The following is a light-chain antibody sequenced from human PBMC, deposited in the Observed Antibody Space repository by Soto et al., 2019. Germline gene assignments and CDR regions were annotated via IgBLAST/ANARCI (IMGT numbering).Light chain of an antibody. CDR1: QSISSY. CDR3: QQSYSTPKT. J-gene: IGKJ1*01. Sequence: DIQMTQSPSSLSASVGDRVTITCRASQSISSYLNWYKQKPGKAPKLLIYAASSLQSGVPSRFSGSESGTDFTLTISSLQPEDFATYYCQQSYSTPKTFGQGTKVDIK. CDR2: AAS. V-gene: IGKV1-39*01.